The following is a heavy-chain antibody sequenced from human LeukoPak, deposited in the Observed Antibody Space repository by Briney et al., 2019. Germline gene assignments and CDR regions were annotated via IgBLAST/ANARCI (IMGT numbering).Heavy chain of an antibody. J-gene: IGHJ4*02. CDR2: ISIDGSEK. Sequence: GGSLRLSCAASGFMFSNYSMNWVRQAPGKGLEWVAVISIDGSEKYYADSVKGRFTISRDNSKNTLYLQMNSLRGDDTAVYYCANPQSRGYDYLDYWGQGTLVTVSS. V-gene: IGHV3-30*18. CDR1: GFMFSNYS. D-gene: IGHD5-12*01. CDR3: ANPQSRGYDYLDY.